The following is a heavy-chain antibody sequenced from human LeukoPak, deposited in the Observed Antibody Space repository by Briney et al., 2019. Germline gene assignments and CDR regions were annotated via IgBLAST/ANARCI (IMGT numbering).Heavy chain of an antibody. V-gene: IGHV1-2*02. D-gene: IGHD5-12*01. J-gene: IGHJ4*02. CDR2: INPNSGGT. CDR3: ARHGYSGYHFIDY. CDR1: GYTFSGYY. Sequence: ASVKVSCKASGYTFSGYYMHWVRQAPGQGLEWMGWINPNSGGTKYAQKFQGRVTVTRDMSISTGYMEVSRLRSDDTAVYYCARHGYSGYHFIDYWGQGTLVTVSS.